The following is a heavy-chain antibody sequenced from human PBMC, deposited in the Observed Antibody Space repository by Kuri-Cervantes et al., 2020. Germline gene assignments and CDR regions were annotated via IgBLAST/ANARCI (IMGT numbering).Heavy chain of an antibody. Sequence: ASVKVSCKASGYTFTSYDINWVRQATGQGLEWMGWMNPNSGNTGYAQKFQGRVTMTRNTSISTAYMELSSLRSEDTAVCYCARGFPNFQYSSGPNPFDYWGQGTLVTVSS. CDR1: GYTFTSYD. CDR3: ARGFPNFQYSSGPNPFDY. V-gene: IGHV1-8*01. J-gene: IGHJ4*02. D-gene: IGHD6-19*01. CDR2: MNPNSGNT.